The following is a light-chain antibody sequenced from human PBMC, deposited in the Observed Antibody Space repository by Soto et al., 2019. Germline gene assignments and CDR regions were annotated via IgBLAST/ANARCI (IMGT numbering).Light chain of an antibody. CDR1: QSTSSY. V-gene: IGKV1-5*03. J-gene: IGKJ1*01. CDR3: KQYSSHST. Sequence: DIQMTPSHSTLSASVVYRVTITFRASQSTSSYLAWYQQKPGKAPKLLIYQASSLENGVPSRFSGSGSGTEFSLTISSLQPDDFATYYCKQYSSHSTCGQGNKGDIK. CDR2: QAS.